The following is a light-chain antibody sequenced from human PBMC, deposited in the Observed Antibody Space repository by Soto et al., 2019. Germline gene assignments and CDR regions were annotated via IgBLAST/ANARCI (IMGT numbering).Light chain of an antibody. CDR2: KAS. V-gene: IGKV1-5*03. Sequence: DIQMTQSPSTLSASVGDRVTITCRASQSISSWLAWYQQKPGKDPKLLIYKASSLESGVPSRFSGSGSGTEFTLTISSLQPDDFATYYCQQFHSFSPTFGQGTKVEIK. J-gene: IGKJ1*01. CDR1: QSISSW. CDR3: QQFHSFSPT.